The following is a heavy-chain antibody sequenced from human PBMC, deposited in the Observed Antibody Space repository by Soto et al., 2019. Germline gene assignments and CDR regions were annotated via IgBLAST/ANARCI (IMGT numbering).Heavy chain of an antibody. CDR2: IYPGDSDT. J-gene: IGHJ4*02. D-gene: IGHD6-13*01. CDR3: ARMGRHISSCMKWYFDY. Sequence: PGESLTISCKGSGYSFTSYWIGWVRQMPGKGLEWMGIIYPGDSDTRYSPSFQGQVTISADKSISTAYLQWSSLKASDTAMYYCARMGRHISSCMKWYFDYWGQGTLVTVSS. V-gene: IGHV5-51*01. CDR1: GYSFTSYW.